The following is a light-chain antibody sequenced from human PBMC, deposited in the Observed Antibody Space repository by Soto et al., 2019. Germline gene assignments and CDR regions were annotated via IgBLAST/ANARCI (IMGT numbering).Light chain of an antibody. J-gene: IGKJ1*01. Sequence: DIQMTQSPSTLSASVGDRVTITCRASQSINIWLAWYQQKPGKAPKLLMYKASSLESGVPSRFSGSGSGTEFTLTISSLQPDDFATYYCQQYNNYSWTFGQGTKVEIK. V-gene: IGKV1-5*03. CDR2: KAS. CDR1: QSINIW. CDR3: QQYNNYSWT.